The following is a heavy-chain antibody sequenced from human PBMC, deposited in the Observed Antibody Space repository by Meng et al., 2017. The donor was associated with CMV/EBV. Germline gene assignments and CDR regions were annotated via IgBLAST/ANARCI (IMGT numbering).Heavy chain of an antibody. CDR1: GGSFSGYY. CDR2: INHSGST. Sequence: QVQLQQWGAGLWKPSEXLSLTCPVYGGSFSGYYWSWIRQPPGKGLEWIGEINHSGSTNYNPSLKSRVTISVDTSKNQFSLKLSSVTAADTAVYYCARGGDIVVVVAAQTFDYGGQGTLVTVSA. D-gene: IGHD2-15*01. V-gene: IGHV4-34*01. CDR3: ARGGDIVVVVAAQTFDY. J-gene: IGHJ4*02.